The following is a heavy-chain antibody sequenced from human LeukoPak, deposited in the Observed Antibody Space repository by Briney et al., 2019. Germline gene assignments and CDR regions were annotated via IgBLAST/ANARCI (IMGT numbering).Heavy chain of an antibody. J-gene: IGHJ4*02. V-gene: IGHV3-23*01. CDR3: AKVLTPYHQHGFDY. D-gene: IGHD2-2*01. Sequence: GGSLRLSCAASGFTFSSYAMSWVRQAPGKGLEWVSAIRGSGGSTYYADSVKGRFTISRDNSKNTLYLQMNSLRAEDTAVYYCAKVLTPYHQHGFDYWGQGTLVTVSS. CDR1: GFTFSSYA. CDR2: IRGSGGST.